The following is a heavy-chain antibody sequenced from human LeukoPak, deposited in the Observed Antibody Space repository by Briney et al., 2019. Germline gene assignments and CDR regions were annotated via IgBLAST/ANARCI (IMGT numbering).Heavy chain of an antibody. CDR3: ARTTEGGYSYDYFYYYYMDV. J-gene: IGHJ6*03. CDR1: GGSISSYY. CDR2: IYYSGST. D-gene: IGHD5-18*01. V-gene: IGHV4-59*01. Sequence: SETLSLTCTVSGGSISSYYWSWIRQPPGKGLEWIGYIYYSGSTNYKSSLKSRVTISVDTSKNQFSLKLSSVTAADTAVYYCARTTEGGYSYDYFYYYYMDVWGKGTTVTISS.